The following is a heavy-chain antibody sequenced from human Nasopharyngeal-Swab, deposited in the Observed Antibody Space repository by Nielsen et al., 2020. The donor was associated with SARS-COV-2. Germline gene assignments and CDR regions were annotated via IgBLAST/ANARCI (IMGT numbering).Heavy chain of an antibody. Sequence: GESLKISCAASGFTFNNYNFNWVRQAPGKGLEWVSSISSSISYIYYADSVKGRFTISRDNAKNALYLQMNSLRAEDTAVYYCARDGLDYDFCSAYFMDVWGQGTTVTVSS. CDR2: ISSSISYI. CDR1: GFTFNNYN. D-gene: IGHD3-3*01. J-gene: IGHJ6*02. V-gene: IGHV3-21*01. CDR3: ARDGLDYDFCSAYFMDV.